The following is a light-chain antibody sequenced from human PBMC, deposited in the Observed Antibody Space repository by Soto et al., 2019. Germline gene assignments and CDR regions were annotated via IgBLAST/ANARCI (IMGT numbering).Light chain of an antibody. V-gene: IGLV2-14*01. CDR1: SSDVGGYNY. Sequence: QSALTQPASVSGSPGQSITISCTGTSSDVGGYNYVSWYQQHPGKAPKLMIYDVSNRPSGVSNRFSGSKSGNTASLTISGPQAEDEADYYCSPNQSSSTPVGFGGGTKVTLL. J-gene: IGLJ2*01. CDR3: SPNQSSSTPVG. CDR2: DVS.